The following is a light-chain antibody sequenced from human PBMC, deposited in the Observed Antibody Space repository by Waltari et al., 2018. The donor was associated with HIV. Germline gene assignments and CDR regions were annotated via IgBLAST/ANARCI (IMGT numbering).Light chain of an antibody. CDR2: GYT. V-gene: IGLV1-40*01. CDR1: SSNLGAVYD. CDR3: QSYAKVLGSVV. J-gene: IGLJ2*01. Sequence: QSVLTPPPSVSGAPGPRVTISSTRTSSNLGAVYDLNWFQKLPGVPPYLLIYGYTYRHSGVPERFSDSKSDYSGFLTIAELQAEDEADYHCQSYAKVLGSVVFGGGTTLTVL.